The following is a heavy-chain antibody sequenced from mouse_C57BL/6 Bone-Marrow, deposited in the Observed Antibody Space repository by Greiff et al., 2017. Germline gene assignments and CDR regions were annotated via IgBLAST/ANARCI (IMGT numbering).Heavy chain of an antibody. J-gene: IGHJ3*01. CDR1: GFSLTSYG. V-gene: IGHV2-3*01. CDR3: AKPGLLLRNGDY. D-gene: IGHD1-1*01. CDR2: IWGDGST. Sequence: VQLQQSGPGLVAPSQSLSITCTVSGFSLTSYGVSWVRQPPGQGLAWLGVIWGDGSTTYHSAIISRLSISKDNSKSQVFLKLNSLQTDDTSTYYWAKPGLLLRNGDYGGQGTLVTVSA.